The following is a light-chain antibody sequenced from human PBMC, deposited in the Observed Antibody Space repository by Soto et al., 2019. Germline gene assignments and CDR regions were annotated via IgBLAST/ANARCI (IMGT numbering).Light chain of an antibody. CDR2: CAS. CDR3: HYYSFSAE. CDR1: QSIRNY. Sequence: EIVMTQSPATLSVSPGERATLSCRASQSIRNYLAWYQHKPGQAPRLLIYCASTRATGITARFFCSGAGGAFTLTTISPLQHDFSPVYCSHYYSFSAEFGQGTKVDIK. J-gene: IGKJ1*01. V-gene: IGKV3-15*01.